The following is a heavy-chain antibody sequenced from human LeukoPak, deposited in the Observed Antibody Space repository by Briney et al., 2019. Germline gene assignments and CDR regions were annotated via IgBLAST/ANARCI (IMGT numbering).Heavy chain of an antibody. J-gene: IGHJ4*02. CDR3: ARLGVTHSSDY. Sequence: ASVKVSCKGSGYTFTSYAMDWVRQAPGQRLEWMGLSNAGNGNTKYSQEFQGRVTITRDTSASTAYMELSSLRSEDMAVYYCARLGVTHSSDYWGQGTLVTVSS. CDR1: GYTFTSYA. V-gene: IGHV1-3*02. CDR2: SNAGNGNT. D-gene: IGHD3-16*01.